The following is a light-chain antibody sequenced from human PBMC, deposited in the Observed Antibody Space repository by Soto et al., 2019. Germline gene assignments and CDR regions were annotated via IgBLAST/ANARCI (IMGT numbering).Light chain of an antibody. J-gene: IGLJ1*01. Sequence: QSALTQPASVSGSPGQSITISCTGTSSDVGGYNYVSWYQQHPGKAPKLMIYEVSNRPSGVSNRFPGSTSGNTASLTISGLQAEDEADYYCSSYTSSSTPFVFGTGTKV. CDR2: EVS. CDR1: SSDVGGYNY. CDR3: SSYTSSSTPFV. V-gene: IGLV2-14*01.